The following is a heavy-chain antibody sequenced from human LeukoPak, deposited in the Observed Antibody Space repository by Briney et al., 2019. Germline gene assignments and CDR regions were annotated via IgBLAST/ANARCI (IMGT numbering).Heavy chain of an antibody. V-gene: IGHV4-4*07. CDR3: ARGGYYGSGSTDC. CDR1: GGSISSYY. CDR2: IYTSGST. Sequence: SETLSLTCTVSGGSISSYYWSWIRQPAGKGLEWIGRIYTSGSTTYNPSLKSRVTLSVDTSKNQFSLKLSSGTAADRAWYYCARGGYYGSGSTDCWGQGTLVTVSS. D-gene: IGHD3-10*01. J-gene: IGHJ4*02.